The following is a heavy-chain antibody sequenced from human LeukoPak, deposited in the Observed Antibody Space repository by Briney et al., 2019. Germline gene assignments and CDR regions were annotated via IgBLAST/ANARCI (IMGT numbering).Heavy chain of an antibody. CDR3: ARDHYDSSGLDAFDI. D-gene: IGHD3-22*01. J-gene: IGHJ3*02. V-gene: IGHV4-59*01. Sequence: SETLSLTSTVSGGSISSYYWSWIRQPPGKGLEWIGYIYYSGSTNYNPSLKSRVTISVDTSKNQFSLKLSSVSAADTAVYYCARDHYDSSGLDAFDIWGQGTMVTVSS. CDR2: IYYSGST. CDR1: GGSISSYY.